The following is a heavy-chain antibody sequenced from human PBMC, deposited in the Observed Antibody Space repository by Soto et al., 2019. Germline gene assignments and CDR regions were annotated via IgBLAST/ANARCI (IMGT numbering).Heavy chain of an antibody. CDR1: GGSISSGGYH. Sequence: QVQLQESGPGLVKPSQTLSLTCTVSGGSISSGGYHWSWIRQHPGKGLEWIGYIYYSGSTYYNPSLKSRVTISVDTSKNQFSLKLSSVTAADTAVYHCARDPGRYYYMDVWGKGTTVTVSS. V-gene: IGHV4-31*03. CDR3: ARDPGRYYYMDV. J-gene: IGHJ6*03. CDR2: IYYSGST.